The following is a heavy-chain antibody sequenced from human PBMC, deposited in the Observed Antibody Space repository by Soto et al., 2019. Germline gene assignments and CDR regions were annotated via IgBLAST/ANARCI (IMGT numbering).Heavy chain of an antibody. CDR1: GDTRTDFS. V-gene: IGHV1-3*01. D-gene: IGHD2-15*01. J-gene: IGHJ6*02. CDR2: LSVGKGDT. Sequence: ASVKVSCKASGDTRTDFSMHWVRQAPGQRPEWMGWLSVGKGDTKYSQKFQGRVTITRDTSARTAYMELSNLRSEDTSVYYCATSEGDCGAGSCYNYFYYYGMDVWGQGTTVTVYS. CDR3: ATSEGDCGAGSCYNYFYYYGMDV.